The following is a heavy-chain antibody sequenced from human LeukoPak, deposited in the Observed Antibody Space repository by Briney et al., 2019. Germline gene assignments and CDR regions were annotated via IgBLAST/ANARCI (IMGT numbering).Heavy chain of an antibody. V-gene: IGHV3-33*06. Sequence: GGSLRLSCAASGFTFSSYGMHWVRQAPGKGLEWVAVIWYDGSNKYYADSVKGRFTISRDNSKNTLYLQMNSLRAEDTAVYYCAKDVYYDSSGIAYWGQGTLVTVPS. CDR1: GFTFSSYG. D-gene: IGHD3-22*01. J-gene: IGHJ4*02. CDR3: AKDVYYDSSGIAY. CDR2: IWYDGSNK.